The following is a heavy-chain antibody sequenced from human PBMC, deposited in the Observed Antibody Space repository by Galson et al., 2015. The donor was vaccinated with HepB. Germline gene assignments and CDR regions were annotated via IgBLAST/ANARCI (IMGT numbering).Heavy chain of an antibody. D-gene: IGHD5-18*01. Sequence: SVKVSCKASGYTFTSYGISWVRQAPGQGLEWMGWISAYNGNTNYAQKLQGRVTMTTDTSTSTAYMELRSLRSDDTAVYYCARDHYPGKLWLKYYYYYGMDVWGQGTTVTVSS. V-gene: IGHV1-18*04. CDR1: GYTFTSYG. CDR3: ARDHYPGKLWLKYYYYYGMDV. J-gene: IGHJ6*02. CDR2: ISAYNGNT.